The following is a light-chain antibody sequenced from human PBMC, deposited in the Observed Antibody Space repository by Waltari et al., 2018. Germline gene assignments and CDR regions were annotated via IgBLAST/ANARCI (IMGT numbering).Light chain of an antibody. J-gene: IGLJ2*01. Sequence: QSALTQPASVSGSPGQSITISCTGTSSDVGRYNLVSWYQPHPGKAPKLMIYEGSKRPSGVSNRFSGSKSGNTASLTISGLQAEDEADYYCCSYAGSRVVFGGGTKLTVL. CDR1: SSDVGRYNL. V-gene: IGLV2-23*01. CDR2: EGS. CDR3: CSYAGSRVV.